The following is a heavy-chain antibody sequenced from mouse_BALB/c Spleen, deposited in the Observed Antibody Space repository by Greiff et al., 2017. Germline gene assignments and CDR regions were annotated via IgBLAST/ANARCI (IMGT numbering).Heavy chain of an antibody. CDR1: GFSLTSYG. CDR2: IWAGGST. D-gene: IGHD3-3*01. V-gene: IGHV2-9*02. J-gene: IGHJ3*01. CDR3: AREGDHRGGFAY. Sequence: VMLVESGPGLVAPSQSLSITCTVSGFSLTSYGVHGVRQPPGKGLEWLGVIWAGGSTNYNSALMSRLSISKDNSKSQVFLKMNSLQTDDTAMYYCAREGDHRGGFAYWGQGTLVTVSA.